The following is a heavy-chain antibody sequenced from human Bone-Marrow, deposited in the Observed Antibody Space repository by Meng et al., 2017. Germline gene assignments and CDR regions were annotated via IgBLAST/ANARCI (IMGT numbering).Heavy chain of an antibody. V-gene: IGHV5-51*01. CDR1: GYSFTSYW. Sequence: KVSCKGSGYSFTSYWIGWVRQRPGKGLEWMGIIYPGDSDTRYSPSFQGQVTISADKSISTAYLQWSSLKASDTAMYYCARGGYSYGSSYYYYYGMDVWGQGTTVTVSS. D-gene: IGHD5-18*01. CDR3: ARGGYSYGSSYYYYYGMDV. CDR2: IYPGDSDT. J-gene: IGHJ6*02.